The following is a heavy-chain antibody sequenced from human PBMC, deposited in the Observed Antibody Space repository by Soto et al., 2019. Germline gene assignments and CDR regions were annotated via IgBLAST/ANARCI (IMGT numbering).Heavy chain of an antibody. V-gene: IGHV3-21*01. CDR1: GFTFSTYT. Sequence: GGSLRLSCAASGFTFSTYTMNWVRQAPGKGLEWVSSISSSSDFIYYPDSLKGRFTNSRDNAKISLYLQMNSLRADDTAVYYCARDTLAGGLAPMDYRGQGTLVTVSS. D-gene: IGHD2-2*01. J-gene: IGHJ4*02. CDR2: ISSSSDFI. CDR3: ARDTLAGGLAPMDY.